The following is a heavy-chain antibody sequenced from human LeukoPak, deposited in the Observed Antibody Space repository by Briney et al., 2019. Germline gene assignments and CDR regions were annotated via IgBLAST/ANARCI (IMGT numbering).Heavy chain of an antibody. CDR1: GDSISKYY. CDR3: AGGSTAPYYFDY. V-gene: IGHV4-4*07. D-gene: IGHD1-26*01. Sequence: SETLSLTCTVSGDSISKYYRNWIRQPAGKGLEWIGRIYASGRTTNNPSLKSRVTISLDRSKNQFSLRLSSVTAADTAVYYCAGGSTAPYYFDYWGQGTLVTVSS. J-gene: IGHJ4*02. CDR2: IYASGRT.